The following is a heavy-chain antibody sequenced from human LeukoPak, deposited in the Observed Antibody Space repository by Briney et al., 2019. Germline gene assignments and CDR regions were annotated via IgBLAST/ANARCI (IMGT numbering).Heavy chain of an antibody. V-gene: IGHV3-15*01. D-gene: IGHD4-11*01. CDR1: GFTFHNAW. CDR3: TTLSNDVLY. Sequence: GGSLRLSCAASGFTFHNAWMTWVRQAPGKGLEWVGRMKSNRDGGTSDYAARVKGRFTISRDDSKNTLYLHMNSLRAEDTAVYYCTTLSNDVLYWGRGTLVTVS. CDR2: MKSNRDGGTS. J-gene: IGHJ4*02.